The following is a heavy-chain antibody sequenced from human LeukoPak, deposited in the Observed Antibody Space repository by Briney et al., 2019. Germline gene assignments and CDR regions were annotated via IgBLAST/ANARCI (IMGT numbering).Heavy chain of an antibody. D-gene: IGHD3-22*01. J-gene: IGHJ4*02. CDR1: AGSISSYY. CDR2: IYYSGST. CDR3: ARNYYDSSGYQPLDY. V-gene: IGHV4-59*01. Sequence: NPSETLSLTCTVSAGSISSYYWSWIRQPPGKGLEWIGYIYYSGSTNYNPSLKRRVTISVDTSKNQFSLKLSSVTAADTAVYYCARNYYDSSGYQPLDYWGQGTLVTVSS.